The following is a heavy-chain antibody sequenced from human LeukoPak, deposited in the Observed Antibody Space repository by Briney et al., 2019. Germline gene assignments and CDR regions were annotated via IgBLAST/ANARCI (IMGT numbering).Heavy chain of an antibody. Sequence: GGSLRLSCAASGFTCSGSAMHWVRQASGKGLEWVGRIRSKANSYATAFAASVRGRFTISRDDSKNTAYLQMNSLKTEDTAVYYCTSLEYSSSSFSGYWGQGTLVTVSS. V-gene: IGHV3-73*01. J-gene: IGHJ4*02. CDR3: TSLEYSSSSFSGY. D-gene: IGHD6-6*01. CDR1: GFTCSGSA. CDR2: IRSKANSYAT.